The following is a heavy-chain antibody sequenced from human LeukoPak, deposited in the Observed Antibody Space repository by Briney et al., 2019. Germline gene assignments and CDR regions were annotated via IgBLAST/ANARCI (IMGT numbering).Heavy chain of an antibody. CDR1: GYTFTSYG. CDR3: ARVAGGFYGSSGYYYLDY. V-gene: IGHV1-18*01. D-gene: IGHD3-22*01. Sequence: GASVKVSCKASGYTFTSYGISWVRQAPGQGLEWMGWISAYNGNTNYAQKLQGRVTMTTDTSTSTAYMELRSLGSDDTAVYYCARVAGGFYGSSGYYYLDYWGQGTLVTVSS. J-gene: IGHJ4*02. CDR2: ISAYNGNT.